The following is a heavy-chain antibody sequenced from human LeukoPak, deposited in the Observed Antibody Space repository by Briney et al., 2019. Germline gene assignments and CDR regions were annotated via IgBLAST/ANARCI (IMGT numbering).Heavy chain of an antibody. V-gene: IGHV4-4*07. CDR2: IYASGST. CDR3: ARDSPACSSGWYHFDH. Sequence: SETLSLTCTVSGGSISSYYWSRIRQPAGKGLERIGRIYASGSTNYNPSLKSRVTMSVDTSKNQFSLKLTSVTAADTAMYYCARDSPACSSGWYHFDHWGQGTLVTVSS. J-gene: IGHJ4*02. CDR1: GGSISSYY. D-gene: IGHD6-19*01.